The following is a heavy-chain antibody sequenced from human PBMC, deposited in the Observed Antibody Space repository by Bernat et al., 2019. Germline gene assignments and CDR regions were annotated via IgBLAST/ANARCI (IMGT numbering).Heavy chain of an antibody. D-gene: IGHD6-13*01. CDR2: ISRSGSTI. CDR1: GFTFSSYE. J-gene: IGHJ2*01. CDR3: AGDVDSSSWYYWYFDL. V-gene: IGHV3-48*03. Sequence: EVQLVESGGGLVQPGGSLRLSCAASGFTFSSYEMNWVRQAPGKGLEWVSFISRSGSTIYYADSVKGRFTISRDNAKNSLYLQMNSLRAEDTAVYYCAGDVDSSSWYYWYFDLWGRGTLVTVSS.